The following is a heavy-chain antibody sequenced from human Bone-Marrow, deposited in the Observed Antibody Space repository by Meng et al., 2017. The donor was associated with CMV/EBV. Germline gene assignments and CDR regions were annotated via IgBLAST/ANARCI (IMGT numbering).Heavy chain of an antibody. D-gene: IGHD1-14*01. V-gene: IGHV3-7*01. J-gene: IGHJ6*02. CDR3: AIAPPRYPYYYDGMDV. Sequence: GGSLKISCPAPGFTFSSYWRSWVRQAPGKGLEWVANIKQDGSEKYYVDSVKGRFTISSDNAKNSLYLQMNSLRAEDPAVYYCAIAPPRYPYYYDGMDVWGQGTTVTVSS. CDR2: IKQDGSEK. CDR1: GFTFSSYW.